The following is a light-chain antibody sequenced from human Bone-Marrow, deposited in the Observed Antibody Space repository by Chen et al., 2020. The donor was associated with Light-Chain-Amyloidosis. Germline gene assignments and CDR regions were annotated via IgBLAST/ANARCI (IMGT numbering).Light chain of an antibody. J-gene: IGLJ2*01. CDR2: RDT. Sequence: YELTQPPSVSVSPGQTARITCSGDDLPTKYAYWYQQKPGQAPVLVIHRDTERPSGISERVSGSSSGTTATLTISGVQAEDDADYHCQSADSSCTCEVIFGGGTKLTVL. CDR3: QSADSSCTCEVI. CDR1: DLPTKY. V-gene: IGLV3-25*03.